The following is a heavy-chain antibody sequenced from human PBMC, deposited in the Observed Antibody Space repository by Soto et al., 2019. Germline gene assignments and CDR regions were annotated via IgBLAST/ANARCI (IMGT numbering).Heavy chain of an antibody. J-gene: IGHJ3*02. V-gene: IGHV1-69*01. CDR2: IIPIFGTA. D-gene: IGHD3-22*01. CDR3: ARDRSSYDSSGYYYEGGDAFDI. CDR1: GGTFSSYA. Sequence: QVQLVQSGAEVKKPGSSVKVSCNASGGTFSSYAISWVRQAPGQGLEWMGGIIPIFGTANYAQKFQGRVTITADESTSTAYMELSSLRSEDTAVYYCARDRSSYDSSGYYYEGGDAFDIWGQGTMVTVSS.